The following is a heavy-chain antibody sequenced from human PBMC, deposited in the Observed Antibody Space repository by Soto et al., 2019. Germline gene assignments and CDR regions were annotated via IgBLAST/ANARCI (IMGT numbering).Heavy chain of an antibody. CDR2: SNAGNGNT. Sequence: ASVKVSCKASGYTFTSYAMHWVRQAPGQRLEWMGWSNAGNGNTKYSQEFQGRVTITRDTSASTAYMELSSLRSEDTAVYFCARLGATVTTPIYYYYGMDAWGQGTTVTVSS. CDR3: ARLGATVTTPIYYYYGMDA. V-gene: IGHV1-3*01. J-gene: IGHJ6*02. D-gene: IGHD4-17*01. CDR1: GYTFTSYA.